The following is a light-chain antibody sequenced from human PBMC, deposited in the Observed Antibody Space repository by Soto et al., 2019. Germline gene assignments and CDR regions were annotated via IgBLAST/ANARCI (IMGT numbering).Light chain of an antibody. V-gene: IGLV1-47*01. Sequence: QLVLTQPPSASGTPGQRVTISCSGSSSNIGSNYVCWYQQLPGTAPELLIYKNNQRPSGVPDRFSGSKSGTSASLAISGLRSEDEGDYHCAAWDDSLSGPVLGGGTKLTVL. CDR1: SSNIGSNY. J-gene: IGLJ2*01. CDR2: KNN. CDR3: AAWDDSLSGPV.